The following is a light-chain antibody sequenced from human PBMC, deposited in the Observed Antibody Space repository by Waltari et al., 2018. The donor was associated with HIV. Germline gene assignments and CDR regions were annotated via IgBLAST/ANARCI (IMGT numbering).Light chain of an antibody. V-gene: IGKV1-12*01. Sequence: DIQMTQSPSSVSASVGDRVTITCRASQDIGTWLAWYQQRPGKAPKLLIYVASTLHIGVPPRFSGSGSGTDFTLSISSLHPEDFATYFCQQANNFPTFGQGTRLVIK. CDR2: VAS. J-gene: IGKJ5*01. CDR1: QDIGTW. CDR3: QQANNFPT.